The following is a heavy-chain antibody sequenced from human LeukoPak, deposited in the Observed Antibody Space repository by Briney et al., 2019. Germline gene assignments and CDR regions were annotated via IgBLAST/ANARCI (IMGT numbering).Heavy chain of an antibody. CDR3: ARDLGDYGDYPRDY. J-gene: IGHJ4*02. CDR2: IYHSGST. Sequence: SETLSLTCAVPGGSISSSNWWSWVRQPPGKGLEWIGEIYHSGSTNYNPSLKSRVTISVDKSKNQFSLKLSSVTAADTAVYYCARDLGDYGDYPRDYWGQGTLVTVSS. V-gene: IGHV4-4*02. D-gene: IGHD4-17*01. CDR1: GGSISSSNW.